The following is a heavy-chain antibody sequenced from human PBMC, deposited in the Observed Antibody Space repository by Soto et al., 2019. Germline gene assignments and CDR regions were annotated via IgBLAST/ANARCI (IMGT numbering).Heavy chain of an antibody. V-gene: IGHV3-48*03. Sequence: EVQLVESGGGLVQPGGSLRLSCAASGFTFAYYDMNWVRQAPGKGLEWVSCISSSGDTIHYADSVKGRFTISRENAKNSLYLHMNSLRVDDTAVYYCARSAMVRSLDLWGQGKMVTVSS. D-gene: IGHD3-10*01. J-gene: IGHJ3*01. CDR2: ISSSGDTI. CDR3: ARSAMVRSLDL. CDR1: GFTFAYYD.